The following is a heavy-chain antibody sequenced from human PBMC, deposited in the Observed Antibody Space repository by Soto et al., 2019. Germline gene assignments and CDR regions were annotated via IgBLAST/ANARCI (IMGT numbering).Heavy chain of an antibody. J-gene: IGHJ6*02. Sequence: SETLSLTCTVSGGSISSYYWSWIRQPPGKGLERIGYIYYSGSTNYNPSLKSRVTISVDTSKNQFSLKLSSVTAADTAVYYCARDRYYYGSGSYDNPEHYYYYGMDVWGQGTTVTVSS. V-gene: IGHV4-59*12. CDR3: ARDRYYYGSGSYDNPEHYYYYGMDV. CDR2: IYYSGST. CDR1: GGSISSYY. D-gene: IGHD3-10*01.